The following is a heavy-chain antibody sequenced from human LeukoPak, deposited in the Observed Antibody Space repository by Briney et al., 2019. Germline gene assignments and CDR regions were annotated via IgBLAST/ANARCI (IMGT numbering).Heavy chain of an antibody. CDR3: ARDTDPIVGATWYFDY. CDR1: GYTFTGYY. Sequence: GASVKVSCKASGYTFTGYYKHWVRQAPGQGLEWMGGINPNSGGTNYAQKFHGRVTMPRDTSISTAYMELSRLRSDDTAVYYCARDTDPIVGATWYFDYWGQGTLVTVSS. J-gene: IGHJ4*02. CDR2: INPNSGGT. V-gene: IGHV1-2*02. D-gene: IGHD1-26*01.